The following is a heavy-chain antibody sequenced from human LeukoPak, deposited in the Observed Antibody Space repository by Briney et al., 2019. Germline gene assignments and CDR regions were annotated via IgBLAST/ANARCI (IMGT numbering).Heavy chain of an antibody. CDR3: ARVGSLGLVQGFDY. V-gene: IGHV1-69*01. J-gene: IGHJ4*02. CDR1: GGTFSSYA. Sequence: SVKVSCKASGGTFSSYAISWVRQAPGQGLEWMGGIIPIFGTANYAQKLQGRVTITADESTSTAYMELSSLRSEDTAVYYCARVGSLGLVQGFDYWGQGTLVTVSS. CDR2: IIPIFGTA. D-gene: IGHD6-19*01.